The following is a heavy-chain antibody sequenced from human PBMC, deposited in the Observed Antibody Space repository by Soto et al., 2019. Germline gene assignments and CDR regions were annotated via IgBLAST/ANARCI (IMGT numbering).Heavy chain of an antibody. V-gene: IGHV1-69*01. Sequence: QVQLVQSGAAVKKPGSSVKVSCKASGGTFSSYAISWVRQAPGQGLEWMGGIIPIFGTANYAQKFQGRVTITADESTSTAYMELSSLRSEDTAVYYCARSLAHDYCGNFGYWYFDLWGRGTLVTVSS. CDR2: IIPIFGTA. CDR3: ARSLAHDYCGNFGYWYFDL. J-gene: IGHJ2*01. D-gene: IGHD4-17*01. CDR1: GGTFSSYA.